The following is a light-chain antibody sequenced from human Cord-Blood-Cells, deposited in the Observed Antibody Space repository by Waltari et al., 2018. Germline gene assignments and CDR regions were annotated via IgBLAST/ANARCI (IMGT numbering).Light chain of an antibody. J-gene: IGLJ3*02. V-gene: IGLV3-27*01. CDR3: YSAADNYWV. Sequence: SYELTQPSSVSVSPGQTARNTCSGDVLAKKYARWFQQKPGQAPVLVIYKDSERPSGIPERFSGSSSGTTVTLTISGAQVEDEADYYCYSAADNYWVFGGGTKLTVL. CDR1: VLAKKY. CDR2: KDS.